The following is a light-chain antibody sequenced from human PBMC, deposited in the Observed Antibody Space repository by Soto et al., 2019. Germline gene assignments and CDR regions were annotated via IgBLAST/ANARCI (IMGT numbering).Light chain of an antibody. Sequence: DIQMTQSPSTLSASVGDRVTITCRASQSIGRWLAWYQQKPRKAPNLLIYWASSLKSGVPSRFSGSGSRTEFTLTISSLQPDDFATYYCQQYNSYPITFGQGTRLEIK. CDR1: QSIGRW. CDR2: WAS. CDR3: QQYNSYPIT. V-gene: IGKV1-5*03. J-gene: IGKJ5*01.